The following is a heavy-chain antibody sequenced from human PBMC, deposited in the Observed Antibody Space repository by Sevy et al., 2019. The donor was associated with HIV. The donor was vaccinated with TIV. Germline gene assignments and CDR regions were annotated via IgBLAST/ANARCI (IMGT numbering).Heavy chain of an antibody. D-gene: IGHD4-17*01. CDR3: ARIRSQDWYFDL. J-gene: IGHJ2*01. Sequence: SETLSLTCTVSGASISSYFWSWIRQPAGKGLEWIGRLDTSGTTNYNPSLKSRVTMSLATPKNQFSLHLTSVTAADTAVYYCARIRSQDWYFDLWGRGTLVTVSS. CDR2: LDTSGTT. V-gene: IGHV4-4*07. CDR1: GASISSYF.